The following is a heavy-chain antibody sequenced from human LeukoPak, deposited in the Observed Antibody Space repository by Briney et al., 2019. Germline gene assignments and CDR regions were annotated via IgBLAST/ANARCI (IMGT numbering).Heavy chain of an antibody. CDR2: IIPILGIA. Sequence: SVKVSCKASGGTFSSYAISWVRQAPGQGLEWMGRIIPILGIANYAQKFQGRVTITADKSTSTAYMELSSLRSEDTAVYYCASERSVGNEAGRPFDYWGQGTLVTVSS. J-gene: IGHJ4*02. CDR1: GGTFSSYA. D-gene: IGHD3-10*01. CDR3: ASERSVGNEAGRPFDY. V-gene: IGHV1-69*04.